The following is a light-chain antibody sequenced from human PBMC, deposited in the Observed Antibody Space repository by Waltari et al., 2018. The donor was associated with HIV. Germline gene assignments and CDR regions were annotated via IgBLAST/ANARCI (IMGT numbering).Light chain of an antibody. J-gene: IGLJ3*02. CDR2: KDS. CDR1: ALPKEY. CDR3: QSADSSGAYRV. Sequence: SYELTQPPSVSVSPGQTARITCSGDALPKEYAYWYQQKPGQAPVLVIYKDSERPSGISGRFSGSSSGTTGTLTISGVQAEDEADYYCQSADSSGAYRVFGGGTKLTVL. V-gene: IGLV3-25*03.